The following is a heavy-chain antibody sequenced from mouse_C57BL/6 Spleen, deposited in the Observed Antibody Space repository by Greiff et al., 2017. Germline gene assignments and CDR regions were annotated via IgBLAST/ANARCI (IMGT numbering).Heavy chain of an antibody. V-gene: IGHV1-80*01. Sequence: QVQLQQPGAELVKPGASVKISCKASGYAFSSYWLNWVKQRPGQGLEWIGQIYPGDGDTNYNRKFKGKATLTADKSSSTAYMQLSSLTSEDSAVYFCTRSYDNDYFDYWGQGTTLTVSS. CDR1: GYAFSSYW. D-gene: IGHD2-4*01. J-gene: IGHJ2*01. CDR2: IYPGDGDT. CDR3: TRSYDNDYFDY.